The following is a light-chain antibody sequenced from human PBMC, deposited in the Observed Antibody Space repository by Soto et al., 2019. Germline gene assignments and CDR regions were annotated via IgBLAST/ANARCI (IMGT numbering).Light chain of an antibody. V-gene: IGLV2-14*03. CDR1: SSDVGRYNY. Sequence: QSALTQPASVSGSPGQSITISCTGTSSDVGRYNYVSWYQHHPGKAPKLIFYDVSTRPSGVSERFSVSKSGYTASLTISGLQAEDEADYYCNSYTTSSTYVFGTWTQLTVL. CDR2: DVS. CDR3: NSYTTSSTYV. J-gene: IGLJ1*01.